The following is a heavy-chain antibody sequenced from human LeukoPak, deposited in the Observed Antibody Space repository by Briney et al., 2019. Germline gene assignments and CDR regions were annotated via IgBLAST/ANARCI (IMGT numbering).Heavy chain of an antibody. Sequence: GGSLRLSCAASGFTFSSYAMSWVRQAPGKGLEWVSAISGSGGSTYYADSVKGRFTISRDNSKNTLFLQMNRLRAEDTAVYYCAKEGISVAGSGDDYWGQGTLVSVSS. CDR2: ISGSGGST. J-gene: IGHJ4*02. CDR3: AKEGISVAGSGDDY. D-gene: IGHD6-19*01. V-gene: IGHV3-23*01. CDR1: GFTFSSYA.